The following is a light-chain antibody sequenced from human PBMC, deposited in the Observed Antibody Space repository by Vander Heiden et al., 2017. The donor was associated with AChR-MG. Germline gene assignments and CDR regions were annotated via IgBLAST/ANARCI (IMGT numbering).Light chain of an antibody. CDR2: EVS. V-gene: IGLV2-23*02. Sequence: QTALTQPAPVSGSPGQSLSLSRTCTRSDVGSYKLVSWYQQHSGKAPKLLIYEVSKRPSGVSSRFSGSKSATTAFLTISGLQSEDEADYYCCSYSDSSTHVLFGGGTKLAVL. CDR3: CSYSDSSTHVL. CDR1: RSDVGSYKL. J-gene: IGLJ2*01.